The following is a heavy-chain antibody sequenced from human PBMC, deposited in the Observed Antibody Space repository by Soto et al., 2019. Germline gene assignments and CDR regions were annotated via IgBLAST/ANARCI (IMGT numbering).Heavy chain of an antibody. V-gene: IGHV3-49*03. D-gene: IGHD3-10*01. J-gene: IGHJ5*02. CDR3: TRGRITMVRGVIIGGPSILFDP. CDR2: IRSKAYGGTT. Sequence: GGSLRLSCTASGFTFGDYAMSWFRQAPGKGLEWVGFIRSKAYGGTTEYAASVKGRFTISRDDSKSIAYLQMNSLKTEDTAVYYCTRGRITMVRGVIIGGPSILFDPWGQGTLVTVSS. CDR1: GFTFGDYA.